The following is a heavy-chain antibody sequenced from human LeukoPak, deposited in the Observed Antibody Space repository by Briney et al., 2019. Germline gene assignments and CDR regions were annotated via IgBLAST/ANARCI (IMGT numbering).Heavy chain of an antibody. D-gene: IGHD6-13*01. Sequence: GGSLRLSCAVAGFNFSIAWMSWVRQAPGKGLEWVGRIRSKSDGETPDYADSVKGRFTISRDNSKNTLYLQMNSLRAEDTAVYYCASLVQQQSYWGQGTLVTVSS. CDR2: IRSKSDGETP. V-gene: IGHV3-15*01. CDR3: ASLVQQQSY. J-gene: IGHJ4*02. CDR1: GFNFSIAW.